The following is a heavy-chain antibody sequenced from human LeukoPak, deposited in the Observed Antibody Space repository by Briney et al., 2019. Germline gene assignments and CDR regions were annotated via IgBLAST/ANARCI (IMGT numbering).Heavy chain of an antibody. J-gene: IGHJ1*01. CDR1: GFTFSSYA. CDR2: ISYDGSNK. V-gene: IGHV3-30-3*01. D-gene: IGHD1-26*01. CDR3: ARLKYGSPQH. Sequence: GGSLRLSCAAPGFTFSSYAMHWVRQAPGKGLEWVAVISYDGSNKYYADSVKGRFTISRDNSKNTLYLQMNSLRAEDTAVYYCARLKYGSPQHWGQGTLVTVSS.